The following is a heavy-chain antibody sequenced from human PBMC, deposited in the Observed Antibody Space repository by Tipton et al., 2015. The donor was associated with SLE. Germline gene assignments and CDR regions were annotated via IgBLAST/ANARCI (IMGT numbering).Heavy chain of an antibody. D-gene: IGHD6-13*01. J-gene: IGHJ3*02. Sequence: GSLRLSCAASGFTFSSYGMHWVRQAPGKGLEWVAFIRYDGSNKYYADSVKGRFTISRDNSKNTLYLQMNSLRAEDTAVYYCAKGAYSSSWWDAFDIWGQGTMVTVSS. V-gene: IGHV3-30*02. CDR1: GFTFSSYG. CDR3: AKGAYSSSWWDAFDI. CDR2: IRYDGSNK.